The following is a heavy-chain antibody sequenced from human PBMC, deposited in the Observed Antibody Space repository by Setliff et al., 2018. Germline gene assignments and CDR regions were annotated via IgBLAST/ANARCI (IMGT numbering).Heavy chain of an antibody. CDR3: ASGHRYGYLFEY. D-gene: IGHD5-18*01. J-gene: IGHJ4*02. CDR1: GFTFDDYV. CDR2: INRNGGRI. V-gene: IGHV3-20*04. Sequence: GGSLRLSCAASGFTFDDYVMTWVRQAPGKGLEWVSDINRNGGRIGYADPVKGRFTISRDNAKNSLYLQMNSLRAEDTAVYYCASGHRYGYLFEYWGQGTLVTVS.